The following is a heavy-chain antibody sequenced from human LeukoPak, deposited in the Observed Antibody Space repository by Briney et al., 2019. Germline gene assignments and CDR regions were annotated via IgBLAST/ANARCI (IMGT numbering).Heavy chain of an antibody. CDR2: MNPNTGDT. D-gene: IGHD1-14*01. V-gene: IGHV1-8*01. CDR3: TRGDRTSWFY. Sequence: ASVKVSCKASGYTFTTYEIIWVRQATGQRPEYRGWMNPNTGDTGYAQEFQGRLTLTRDISISTAYMELSSLRSADSAVYYCTRGDRTSWFYWGQGTLVTVSS. CDR1: GYTFTTYE. J-gene: IGHJ4*02.